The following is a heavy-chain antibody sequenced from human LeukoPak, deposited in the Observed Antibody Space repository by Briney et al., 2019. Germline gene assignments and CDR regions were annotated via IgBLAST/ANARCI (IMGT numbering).Heavy chain of an antibody. J-gene: IGHJ3*02. Sequence: ASVKVSCKASGYSFTNYDIGWVRQAPGQGLEWMGWINPNSGGTNYAQKFQGRVTMTRDTSISTAYMELSRLRSDDTAVYYCSPWSNDDAFDIWGQGTMVTVSS. D-gene: IGHD2-8*02. CDR2: INPNSGGT. CDR3: SPWSNDDAFDI. V-gene: IGHV1-2*02. CDR1: GYSFTNYD.